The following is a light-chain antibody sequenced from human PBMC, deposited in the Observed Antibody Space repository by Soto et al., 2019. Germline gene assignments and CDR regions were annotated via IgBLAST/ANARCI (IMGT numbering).Light chain of an antibody. J-gene: IGLJ2*01. V-gene: IGLV4-69*02. CDR3: QTWGTGIVI. CDR2: VNSDGSH. Sequence: QSVLTQSPSASASLGASVKVTCTLSNGTRDYPIAWHQQQPEKGPRFLMRVNSDGSHSKGDGIPDRFSGSSSGAERYLIISSLQSEDETDYYCQTWGTGIVIFGGGTKLTVL. CDR1: NGTRDYP.